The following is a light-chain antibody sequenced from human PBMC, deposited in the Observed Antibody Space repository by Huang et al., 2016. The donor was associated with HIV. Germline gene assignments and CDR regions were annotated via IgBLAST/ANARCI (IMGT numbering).Light chain of an antibody. CDR1: QTVDMY. J-gene: IGKJ2*01. V-gene: IGKV1-39*01. CDR3: QQTYNVPRT. CDR2: AAS. Sequence: DIQMTQSPSSLSASIGDRVTMSCRASQTVDMYLNWYQQTPGRAPKLLIYAASNFQSDVPSRFSGTGSGTNFTLTISSLQPEDFVIYFCQQTYNVPRTFGQGTALETK.